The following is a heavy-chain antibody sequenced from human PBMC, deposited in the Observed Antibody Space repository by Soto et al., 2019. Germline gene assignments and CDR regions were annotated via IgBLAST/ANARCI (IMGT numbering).Heavy chain of an antibody. J-gene: IGHJ6*03. V-gene: IGHV3-66*01. D-gene: IGHD3-9*01. CDR2: IYSGGST. CDR3: ARALGEKYYDILTGYPPHYYYYMDV. CDR1: GFTVSSNY. Sequence: GGSLRLSCAASGFTVSSNYMSWVRQAPGKGLEWVSVIYSGGSTYYADSVKGRFTISRDNSKNTLYLQMNSLRAEDTAVYYCARALGEKYYDILTGYPPHYYYYMDVWGKGTTVTVSS.